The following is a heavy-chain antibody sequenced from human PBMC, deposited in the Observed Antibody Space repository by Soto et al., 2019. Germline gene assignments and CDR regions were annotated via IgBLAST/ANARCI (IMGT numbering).Heavy chain of an antibody. CDR1: GDSVSSNSAA. V-gene: IGHV6-1*01. CDR2: TYYRSKWYN. CDR3: AREVVSDIVVVPAADYYYGMDV. D-gene: IGHD2-2*01. J-gene: IGHJ6*02. Sequence: SRTLSLTCAMSGDSVSSNSAAWNWIRQSPSIGLEWLGRTYYRSKWYNDYAVSVKSRITINPDTSKNQFSLQMNSVTPEDTAVYYCAREVVSDIVVVPAADYYYGMDVWGQGTTVTVSS.